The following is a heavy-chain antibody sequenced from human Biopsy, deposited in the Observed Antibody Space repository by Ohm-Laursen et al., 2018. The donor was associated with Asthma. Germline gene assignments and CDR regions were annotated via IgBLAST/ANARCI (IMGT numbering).Heavy chain of an antibody. CDR3: ARVFESSEWGPFYHFGLDV. V-gene: IGHV3-11*01. CDR1: GFSFSDYY. J-gene: IGHJ6*02. CDR2: ISSSGSTT. D-gene: IGHD6-25*01. Sequence: SLRLSCSASGFSFSDYYMTWMRQAPGKGLEWVSSISSSGSTTYPAESVKGRFTISRDNAQKSLFLQMGRLRAEDTAIYYCARVFESSEWGPFYHFGLDVWGQGTTVAVSS.